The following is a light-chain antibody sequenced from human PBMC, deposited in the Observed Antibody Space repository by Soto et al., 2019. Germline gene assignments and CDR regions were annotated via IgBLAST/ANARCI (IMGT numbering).Light chain of an antibody. V-gene: IGLV2-11*01. CDR1: SSDVGGYNY. CDR2: DVS. J-gene: IGLJ3*02. Sequence: QSALTQPRSVSGSPGQSVTISCTGTSSDVGGYNYVSWYQQHPGKAPKLMIYDVSKRPSGVPDRFSGSNSGNTASLTISGLQAEDEADYYCSSYTSSSTRVFGGGTKLTVL. CDR3: SSYTSSSTRV.